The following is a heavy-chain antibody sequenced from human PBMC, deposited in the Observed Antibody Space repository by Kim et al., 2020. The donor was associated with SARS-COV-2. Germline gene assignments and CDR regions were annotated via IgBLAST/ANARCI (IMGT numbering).Heavy chain of an antibody. Sequence: KGRFTIARDNAKNSLYLQTNSLRAEDTAVYYCASLPAASSVSYYYYGMDVWGQGTTVTVSS. V-gene: IGHV3-11*06. D-gene: IGHD2-2*01. J-gene: IGHJ6*02. CDR3: ASLPAASSVSYYYYGMDV.